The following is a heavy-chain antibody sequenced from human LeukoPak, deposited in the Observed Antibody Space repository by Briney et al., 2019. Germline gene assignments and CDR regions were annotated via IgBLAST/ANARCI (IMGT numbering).Heavy chain of an antibody. J-gene: IGHJ4*02. CDR2: IYYSGST. CDR3: AREHIVVVVAAYFDY. D-gene: IGHD2-15*01. Sequence: PSETLSLTCTVSGGSISSSSYYWGWIRQPPGKGLEWTGSIYYSGSTYYNPSLKSRVTISVDTSKNQFSLKLSSVTAADTAVYYCAREHIVVVVAAYFDYWGQGTLVTVSS. V-gene: IGHV4-39*07. CDR1: GGSISSSSYY.